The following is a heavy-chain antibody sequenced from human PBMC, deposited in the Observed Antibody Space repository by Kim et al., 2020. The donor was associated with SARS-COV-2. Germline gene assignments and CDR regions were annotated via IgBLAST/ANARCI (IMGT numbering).Heavy chain of an antibody. CDR2: IYGDDEK. D-gene: IGHD6-19*01. CDR3: THDSPGLYGLSV. Sequence: SGPTLVNPTQTLTLTCTFSGFSLSASGVGVAWIRQPPGKALEWLALIYGDDEKRYSPSLKSRLTISKDTSKNQVGLTMANMDPVDTATYYCTHDSPGLYGLSVWRQGNTVTVSS. J-gene: IGHJ6*02. CDR1: GFSLSASGVG. V-gene: IGHV2-5*02.